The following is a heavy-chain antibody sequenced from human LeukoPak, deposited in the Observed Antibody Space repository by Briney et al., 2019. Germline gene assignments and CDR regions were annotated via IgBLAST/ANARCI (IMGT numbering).Heavy chain of an antibody. CDR3: AKESSLNH. V-gene: IGHV3-23*01. D-gene: IGHD2-8*01. J-gene: IGHJ4*02. CDR2: ISGSSGRT. Sequence: PGGSLRLSCAASGLTFSSYGMTWVRQAPGKGLEWVSGISGSSGRTYYADSVKGRFTISRDNSKNTLYLQMNSLRAEDTAVYYCAKESSLNHWGQGTLVTVSS. CDR1: GLTFSSYG.